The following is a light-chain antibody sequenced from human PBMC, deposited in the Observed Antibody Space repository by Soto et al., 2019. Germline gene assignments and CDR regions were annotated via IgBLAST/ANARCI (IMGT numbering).Light chain of an antibody. CDR1: QSIGSW. Sequence: DIQMTQSPSTLSASVGDRVTITCRASQSIGSWLAWYQHKPGKAPKLLIYKASSLESGVPSRFSGSGSGTEFTLTIYSLQPDDFATYYCQQYNTYSSGTFGRGTKVEIK. V-gene: IGKV1-5*03. CDR3: QQYNTYSSGT. CDR2: KAS. J-gene: IGKJ1*01.